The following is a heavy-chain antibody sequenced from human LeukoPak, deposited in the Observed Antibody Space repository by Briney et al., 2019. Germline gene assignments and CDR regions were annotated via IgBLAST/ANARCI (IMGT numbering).Heavy chain of an antibody. CDR3: ARDGAGIGGLDY. V-gene: IGHV3-66*01. CDR1: GFTVSSNY. CDR2: IYSGGST. D-gene: IGHD2-15*01. Sequence: PGGSLRLSCAASGFTVSSNYMSWVRQAPGKGLEWVSVIYSGGSTYYADSGKGRFTISRDNSKNTLYLQMNSVRGEDTAVYYCARDGAGIGGLDYWGQGTLVTVSS. J-gene: IGHJ4*02.